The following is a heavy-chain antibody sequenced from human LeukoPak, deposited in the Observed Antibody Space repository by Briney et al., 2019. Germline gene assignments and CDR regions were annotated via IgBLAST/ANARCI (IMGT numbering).Heavy chain of an antibody. V-gene: IGHV4-39*07. J-gene: IGHJ4*02. CDR1: GGSISSSSYY. Sequence: SETLSLTCTVSGGSISSSSYYWGWIRQPPGKGLEWIGSIYYSGSTYYNPSLTSRVTISVDTSKNQFSLKLSSVTATDTAVYYCARVNYDFWSASTRYYFDYWGQGTLVTVSS. CDR2: IYYSGST. CDR3: ARVNYDFWSASTRYYFDY. D-gene: IGHD3-3*01.